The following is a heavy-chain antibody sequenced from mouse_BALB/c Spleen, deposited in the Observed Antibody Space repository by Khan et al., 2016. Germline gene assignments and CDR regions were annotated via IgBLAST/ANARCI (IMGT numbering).Heavy chain of an antibody. CDR3: SRKTGGGSSD. CDR2: ISYSGSS. D-gene: IGHD1-1*01. Sequence: EVQLQESGPGLVKPSQSLSLTCTVTGYSITSDYAWNWIRQFPGNKLEWMGYISYSGSSSYNPSLKSRISITRETSKNQFFLQLNSVITEDTATYYCSRKTGGGSSDWGQGTTLTVSS. CDR1: GYSITSDYA. V-gene: IGHV3-2*02. J-gene: IGHJ2*01.